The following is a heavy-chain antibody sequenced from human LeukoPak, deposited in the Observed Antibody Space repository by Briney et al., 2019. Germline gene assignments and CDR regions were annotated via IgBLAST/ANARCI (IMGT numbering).Heavy chain of an antibody. CDR2: INHSGST. Sequence: PSETLSLTCAVYGGSFSGYYWSWVRQPPGKGLEWIGEINHSGSTNYNPSLKSRVTISVDTSKSQFSLNVNSVTAADTAVYYCARGRGLGAPAAMTPLDPLGQGTLVTVSP. CDR1: GGSFSGYY. CDR3: ARGRGLGAPAAMTPLDP. D-gene: IGHD2-2*01. V-gene: IGHV4-34*01. J-gene: IGHJ5*02.